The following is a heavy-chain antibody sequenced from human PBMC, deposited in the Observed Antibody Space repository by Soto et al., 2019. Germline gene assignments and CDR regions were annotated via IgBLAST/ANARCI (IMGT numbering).Heavy chain of an antibody. CDR1: GFTFSSYG. CDR2: IWYDGTIK. J-gene: IGHJ6*02. V-gene: IGHV3-33*01. CDR3: ARAASGSDSGMAV. Sequence: QVQLVESGGGVVQPGRSLRLSCAASGFTFSSYGMHWVRQAPGKGLEWVAIIWYDGTIKYYSDSGKGRFSISRDNSKNKLYLQMYSLGVEDTAVSYSARAASGSDSGMAVWGRGTTVIVSS. D-gene: IGHD3-10*01.